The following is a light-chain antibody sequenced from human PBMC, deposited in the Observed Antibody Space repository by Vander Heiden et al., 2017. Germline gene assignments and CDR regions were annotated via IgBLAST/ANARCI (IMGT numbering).Light chain of an antibody. CDR1: SPNIGAGYD. CDR2: GNS. J-gene: IGLJ3*02. V-gene: IGLV1-40*01. Sequence: QSVLTQPPSVSGAPGQRVTISCTGSSPNIGAGYDVHWYQQLPGTAPKLLIYGNSNRPSGVPDRFSGSKSGTSASLAITGLQAEDEADYYCQSYDSSLSGSNWVFGGGTKLTVL. CDR3: QSYDSSLSGSNWV.